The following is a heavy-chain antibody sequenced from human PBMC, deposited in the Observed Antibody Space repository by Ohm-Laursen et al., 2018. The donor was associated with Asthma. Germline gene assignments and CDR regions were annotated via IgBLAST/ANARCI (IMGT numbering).Heavy chain of an antibody. J-gene: IGHJ4*02. V-gene: IGHV3-33*01. CDR1: GFTFSSYG. Sequence: SLRLSCSASGFTFSSYGMHWVRQAPGKGLEWVAVIWYDGSNKYYADSVKGRFTISRDNSKNTLYLQMNSLRAEDTAVYYCARDGTYGDYGPYYFDYWGQGTLVTVSS. CDR3: ARDGTYGDYGPYYFDY. D-gene: IGHD4-17*01. CDR2: IWYDGSNK.